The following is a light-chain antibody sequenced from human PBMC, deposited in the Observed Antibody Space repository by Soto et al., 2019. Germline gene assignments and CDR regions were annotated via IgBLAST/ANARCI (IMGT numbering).Light chain of an antibody. CDR1: QSVTISY. V-gene: IGKV3-20*01. CDR2: GAS. Sequence: EIVLTQSPGTLSLSPGERATLSGRASQSVTISYLAWCQQKPGQAPRLLIYGASSRATGIPDRFSGSGSGTDFTLTISRLEPEDFAVYYCQQYGSSPFTFGPGTKVDI. J-gene: IGKJ3*01. CDR3: QQYGSSPFT.